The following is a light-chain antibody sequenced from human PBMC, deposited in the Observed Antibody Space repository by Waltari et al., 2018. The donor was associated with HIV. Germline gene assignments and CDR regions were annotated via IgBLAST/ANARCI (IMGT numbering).Light chain of an antibody. CDR3: HAGDSSPVV. CDR1: NLGDEY. J-gene: IGLJ2*01. Sequence: YELTQPPSVSASPGPTASLTCSGDNLGDEYVYWYQPRTGQRLVVVMYEVAKRPAGIPGIPERFSGSSPGKTATLTISGTQSMDEADYYCHAGDSSPVVFGGRTKLTVL. V-gene: IGLV3-1*01. CDR2: EVA.